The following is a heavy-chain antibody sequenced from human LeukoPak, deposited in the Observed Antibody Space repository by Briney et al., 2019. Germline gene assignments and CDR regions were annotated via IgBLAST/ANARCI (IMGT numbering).Heavy chain of an antibody. CDR3: ARHRDLIVGAPPFDY. CDR1: GGSISSYY. J-gene: IGHJ4*02. V-gene: IGHV4-59*08. D-gene: IGHD1-26*01. CDR2: IYYSGST. Sequence: SETLSLTCTVSGGSISSYYWSWIRQPPGKGLEWIGYIYYSGSTNYNPFLKSRVTISVDTSKNQFSLKLSSVTAADTAVYYCARHRDLIVGAPPFDYWGQGTLVTVSS.